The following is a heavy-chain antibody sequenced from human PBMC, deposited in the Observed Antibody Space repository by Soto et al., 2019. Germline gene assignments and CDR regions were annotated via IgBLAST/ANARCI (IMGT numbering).Heavy chain of an antibody. D-gene: IGHD4-4*01. J-gene: IGHJ6*02. V-gene: IGHV4-34*01. CDR1: GASVSGYY. CDR3: ARGGTVVTSGLGYYGMDV. CDR2: INPTGST. Sequence: QVPLQQWGAGLLNPSETLSLPCAVYGASVSGYYWSWIRQPPRKGLECIGEINPTGSTNYNPSLKRRVTIAVDQTKHDFSLKLSSGPAADTAVYYCARGGTVVTSGLGYYGMDVWGQGTTVTVSS.